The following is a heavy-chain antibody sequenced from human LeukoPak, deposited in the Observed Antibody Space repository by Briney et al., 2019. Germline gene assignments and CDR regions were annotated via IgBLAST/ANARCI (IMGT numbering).Heavy chain of an antibody. CDR3: ARVKYYDILTGYDAFDI. CDR2: IYYSGST. Sequence: SSETLSLTCTVSGGSISSYYWSWIRQPPGKGLEWIGYIYYSGSTNYNPSLKSRVTISVDTSKNQFSLKLSFVTAADTAVYYCARVKYYDILTGYDAFDIWGQGTMVTVSS. J-gene: IGHJ3*02. D-gene: IGHD3-9*01. CDR1: GGSISSYY. V-gene: IGHV4-59*01.